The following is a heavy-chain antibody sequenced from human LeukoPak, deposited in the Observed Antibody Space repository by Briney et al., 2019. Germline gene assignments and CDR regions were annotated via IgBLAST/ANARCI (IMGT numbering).Heavy chain of an antibody. CDR1: GFTLSSFV. CDR2: ISNDGRIR. V-gene: IGHV3-30*04. D-gene: IGHD1-26*01. CDR3: AREQSGGFDY. Sequence: PGGSLRLSCAASGFTLSSFVMHWVRQAPGKGLEWVAVISNDGRIRYYAESVKGRFTISRDSSKNTVYLQVNSLRVDDTAVFYCAREQSGGFDYWGQGTLVTVSS. J-gene: IGHJ4*02.